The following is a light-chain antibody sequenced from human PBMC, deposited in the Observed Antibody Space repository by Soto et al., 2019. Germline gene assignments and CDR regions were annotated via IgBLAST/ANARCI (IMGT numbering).Light chain of an antibody. CDR2: DAS. V-gene: IGKV3-20*01. J-gene: IGKJ4*01. CDR3: QQYATSPLA. CDR1: QNVARNY. Sequence: ENVLPQSPGTLSLSPGESATLSCRASQNVARNYLAWFQQRPGQAPRLLIYDASTRATGIPDRFSGSGSGTDFTLTISRLEPEDFAVYFCQQYATSPLAVGGGTKVDIK.